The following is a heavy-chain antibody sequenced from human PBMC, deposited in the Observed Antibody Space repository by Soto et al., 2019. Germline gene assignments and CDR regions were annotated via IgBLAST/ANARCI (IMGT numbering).Heavy chain of an antibody. CDR1: GYTFTSYC. D-gene: IGHD2-2*01. J-gene: IGHJ5*02. Sequence: ASVKVSCKASGYTFTSYCISWVRQAPGQGLEWMGWISAYNGNTNYAQKLQGRVTMTTDTSTSTAYMELRSLRSDDTAVYYCATVQGDIVVVPAASHGFDPWGQGTLVTVSS. V-gene: IGHV1-18*01. CDR3: ATVQGDIVVVPAASHGFDP. CDR2: ISAYNGNT.